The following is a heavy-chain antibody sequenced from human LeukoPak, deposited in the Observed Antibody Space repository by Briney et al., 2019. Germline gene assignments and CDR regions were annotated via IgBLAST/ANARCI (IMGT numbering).Heavy chain of an antibody. CDR2: INWNGGST. CDR1: GFTFDDYG. J-gene: IGHJ6*02. D-gene: IGHD3-22*01. V-gene: IGHV3-20*04. Sequence: AGGSLRLSCAASGFTFDDYGMSWVRQAPGKGLEWVSGINWNGGSTGYADSVKGRFTISRDNAKNSLYLQMNSLRAEDTAVYYCAKARGYYDSSGYYFRYYYYYGMDVWGQGTTVTVSS. CDR3: AKARGYYDSSGYYFRYYYYYGMDV.